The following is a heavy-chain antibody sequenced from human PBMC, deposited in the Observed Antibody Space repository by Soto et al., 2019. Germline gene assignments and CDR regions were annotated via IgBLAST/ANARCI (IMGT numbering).Heavy chain of an antibody. CDR3: ARDGSGYTPYYYYYYMDV. V-gene: IGHV1-18*01. CDR2: ISAYNGNT. CDR1: GYTFTSYG. Sequence: ASVKVSCKASGYTFTSYGISWVRQAPGQGLEWMGWISAYNGNTNYAQKLQGRVTMTTDTSTSTAYMELRSLRSDDTAVYYCARDGSGYTPYYYYYYMDVWGKGTTVTVSS. D-gene: IGHD3-10*01. J-gene: IGHJ6*03.